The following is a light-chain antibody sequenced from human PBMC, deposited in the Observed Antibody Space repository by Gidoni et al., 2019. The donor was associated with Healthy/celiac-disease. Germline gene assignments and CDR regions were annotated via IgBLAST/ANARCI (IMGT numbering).Light chain of an antibody. Sequence: IVLTQSPATLSLSPGERATLSCRASQSVSSYLAWYQQKPGQAPRLLIYDASNRATGIPARFXXXGSXXDFTXTISXXXPEXFAVXXCQQXXXWPXXTFXQGTKLEIK. CDR1: QSVSSY. CDR2: DAS. CDR3: QQXXXWPXXT. J-gene: IGKJ2*01. V-gene: IGKV3-11*01.